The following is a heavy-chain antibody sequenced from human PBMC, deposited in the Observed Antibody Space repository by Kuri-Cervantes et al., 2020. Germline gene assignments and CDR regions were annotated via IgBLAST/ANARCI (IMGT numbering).Heavy chain of an antibody. CDR2: IYTSGST. Sequence: SETLSLTCTVSGGSISSYYWSWIRQPPGKGLEWIGRIYTSGSTNYNPSLKSRVTMSVDTSKNQFSLKLSSVTAADTAVYYCAREVVAPPSYYDILTGPEEAPGSGGFFDYWGQGTLVTVSS. J-gene: IGHJ4*02. CDR1: GGSISSYY. CDR3: AREVVAPPSYYDILTGPEEAPGSGGFFDY. D-gene: IGHD3-9*01. V-gene: IGHV4-4*07.